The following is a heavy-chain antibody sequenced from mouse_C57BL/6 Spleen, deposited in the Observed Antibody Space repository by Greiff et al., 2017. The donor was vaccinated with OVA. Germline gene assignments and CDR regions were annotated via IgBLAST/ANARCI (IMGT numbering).Heavy chain of an antibody. Sequence: VQLQQSGPELVKPGASAKIPCKASGYTFTDYNMDWVKQSHGKSLEWIGDINPNNGGTIYNQKFKGKATLTVDKSSSTAYMELRSLTSEDTAVYYCARRDYYSNYGWYFDVWGTGTTVTVSS. D-gene: IGHD2-5*01. CDR3: ARRDYYSNYGWYFDV. V-gene: IGHV1-18*01. CDR1: GYTFTDYN. J-gene: IGHJ1*03. CDR2: INPNNGGT.